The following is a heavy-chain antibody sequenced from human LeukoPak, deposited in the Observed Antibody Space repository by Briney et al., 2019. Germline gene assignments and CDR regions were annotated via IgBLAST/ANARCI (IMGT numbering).Heavy chain of an antibody. CDR2: INEDGSST. D-gene: IGHD3-10*01. CDR1: GYTFSTYW. V-gene: IGHV3-74*01. J-gene: IGHJ4*02. CDR3: TRDTFGASDS. Sequence: GGSLRLSCAASGYTFSTYWMHWVRQGPGKGLVWVSRINEDGSSTSYADSVRGRFTISRDNSKNTLYLRMNSLRAEDTAVYYCTRDTFGASDSWGRGTLVTVSS.